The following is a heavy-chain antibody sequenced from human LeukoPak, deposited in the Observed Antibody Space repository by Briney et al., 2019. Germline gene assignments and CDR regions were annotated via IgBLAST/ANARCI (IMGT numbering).Heavy chain of an antibody. D-gene: IGHD6-19*01. Sequence: GRSLRLSCAASGFTFSSYGMHWVRQAPGKGLEWVAVIWYDGSNKYYADSVKGRFTISRDNSKNTLYLQMNSPRAEDTAVYYCARGDSSGAFDYWGQGTLVTVSS. J-gene: IGHJ4*02. CDR3: ARGDSSGAFDY. CDR1: GFTFSSYG. V-gene: IGHV3-33*01. CDR2: IWYDGSNK.